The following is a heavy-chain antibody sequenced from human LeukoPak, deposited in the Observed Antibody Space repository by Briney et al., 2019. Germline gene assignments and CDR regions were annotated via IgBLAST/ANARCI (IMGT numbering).Heavy chain of an antibody. CDR1: GFAFNSYT. CDR2: ITSRGSHI. D-gene: IGHD3-3*02. CDR3: ARDPGFSSFDY. V-gene: IGHV3-21*01. J-gene: IGHJ4*02. Sequence: GGSLRLSCAASGFAFNSYTITWVRQAPGKGLESVSSITSRGSHIYIADSVKGRFTISRDNAKNSLFLQMNSLRADDTAVYYCARDPGFSSFDYWGQGTLVTVSS.